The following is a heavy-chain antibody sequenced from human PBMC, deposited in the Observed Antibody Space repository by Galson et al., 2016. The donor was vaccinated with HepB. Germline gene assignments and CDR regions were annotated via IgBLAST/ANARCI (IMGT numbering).Heavy chain of an antibody. CDR1: GFTFSTYG. D-gene: IGHD5-18*01. CDR3: ASDPRQWQRGYNYGFEY. Sequence: SLRLSCAASGFTFSTYGMHWVRQAPGKGLEWVAVISYDGDTTYPADSVKGRFTISRDHSKNTLYLQMHRLRFEDTAVYYCASDPRQWQRGYNYGFEYWGQGTLVSVSS. CDR2: ISYDGDTT. J-gene: IGHJ4*02. V-gene: IGHV3-30*03.